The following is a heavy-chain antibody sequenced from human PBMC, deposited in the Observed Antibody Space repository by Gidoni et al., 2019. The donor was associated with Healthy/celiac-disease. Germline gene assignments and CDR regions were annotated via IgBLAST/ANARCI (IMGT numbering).Heavy chain of an antibody. CDR1: GFTFSSYR. V-gene: IGHV3-48*01. J-gene: IGHJ3*02. CDR2: ISSSSSTI. D-gene: IGHD3-22*01. CDR3: ARDRTYYYDSSGYNNAFDI. Sequence: EVQLVESGGGLVQPGGSLRLSCAASGFTFSSYRMNWVRQAPGKGLEWVSYISSSSSTIYYADSVKGRFTISRDNAKNSLYLQMNSLRAEDTAVYYCARDRTYYYDSSGYNNAFDIWGQGTMVTVSS.